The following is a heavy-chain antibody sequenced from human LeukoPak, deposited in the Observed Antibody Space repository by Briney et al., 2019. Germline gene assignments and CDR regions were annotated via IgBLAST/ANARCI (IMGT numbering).Heavy chain of an antibody. CDR3: ARDTYDFWSGYYFGPVLRGYNWFDP. CDR2: IKQDGGEE. Sequence: PGGSLRLSCAASGFTFSSYWMSWVRQAPGKGLEWVANIKQDGGEEYYVDSVKGRFTISRDNAKNSLYLQMNSLRAEDTAVYYCARDTYDFWSGYYFGPVLRGYNWFDPWGQGTLVTVSS. D-gene: IGHD3-3*01. J-gene: IGHJ5*02. V-gene: IGHV3-7*01. CDR1: GFTFSSYW.